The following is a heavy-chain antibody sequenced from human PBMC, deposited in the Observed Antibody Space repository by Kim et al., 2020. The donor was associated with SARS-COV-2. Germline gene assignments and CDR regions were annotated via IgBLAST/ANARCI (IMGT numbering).Heavy chain of an antibody. J-gene: IGHJ4*02. Sequence: SVKVSCKASGDNFNIYVIAWVRQAPGHGLEWMGDIISVFGTVNYAPKFQGRVTITADESTNTAYMELSSLKSDDTAVYYCAREWQLVLDHWGQGSLVTV. CDR2: IISVFGTV. CDR3: AREWQLVLDH. V-gene: IGHV1-69*13. D-gene: IGHD6-6*01. CDR1: GDNFNIYV.